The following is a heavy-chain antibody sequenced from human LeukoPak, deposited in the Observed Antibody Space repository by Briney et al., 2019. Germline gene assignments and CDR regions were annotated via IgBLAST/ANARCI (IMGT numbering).Heavy chain of an antibody. V-gene: IGHV4-34*01. CDR2: INHSGST. D-gene: IGHD6-19*01. CDR1: GGSFSGYY. Sequence: SETLSLTCAVYGGSFSGYYWSWIRQPPGKGLEWIGEINHSGSTNYNPSLKSRVTISVDTSKNQFSLKLRSVTAADTAVYYCARGLSPDHMSGWPFDYWGQGTLVTVSS. CDR3: ARGLSPDHMSGWPFDY. J-gene: IGHJ4*02.